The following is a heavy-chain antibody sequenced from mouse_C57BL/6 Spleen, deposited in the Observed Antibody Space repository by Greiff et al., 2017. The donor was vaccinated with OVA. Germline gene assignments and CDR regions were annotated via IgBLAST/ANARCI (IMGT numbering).Heavy chain of an antibody. CDR1: GYTFTSYW. CDR3: ARSEIIRVRRPFDY. Sequence: QVQLQQPGAELVRPGSSVKLSCKASGYTFTSYWMDWVKQRPGQGLEWIGNIYPSDSETHYNQKFKDKATLTVDKSSSTAYMQHSSLTSEDSAVYYAARSEIIRVRRPFDYWGQGTTLTVSS. V-gene: IGHV1-61*01. D-gene: IGHD5-1*01. J-gene: IGHJ2*01. CDR2: IYPSDSET.